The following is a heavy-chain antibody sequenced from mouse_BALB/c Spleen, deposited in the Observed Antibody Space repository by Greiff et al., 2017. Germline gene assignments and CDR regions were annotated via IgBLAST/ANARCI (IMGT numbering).Heavy chain of an antibody. J-gene: IGHJ4*01. D-gene: IGHD2-14*01. Sequence: EVKLMESGGGLVQPGGSRKLSCAASGFTFSSFGMHWVRQAPEKGLEWVAYISSGSSTIYYADTVQGRFSISRDNPKNTLFLQMNSLRSEDTAMYIGARKKEYDDGMDYWGQGTSVTVAS. V-gene: IGHV5-17*02. CDR3: ARKKEYDDGMDY. CDR1: GFTFSSFG. CDR2: ISSGSSTI.